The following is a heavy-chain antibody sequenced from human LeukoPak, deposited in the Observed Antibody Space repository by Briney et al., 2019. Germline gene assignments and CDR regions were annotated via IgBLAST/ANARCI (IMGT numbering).Heavy chain of an antibody. CDR2: MYFSGSS. Sequence: SETLSLTCTVSGASMNSHNDYWGWVRQAPGKGLEWIGSMYFSGSSYYNPSLKSRITVSEDTSRNHFFLRLTSVTAADTAVYYCARMSPRYYYGSGGLPGSDYWGQGTLVTVSS. V-gene: IGHV4-39*07. J-gene: IGHJ4*02. D-gene: IGHD3-10*01. CDR1: GASMNSHNDY. CDR3: ARMSPRYYYGSGGLPGSDY.